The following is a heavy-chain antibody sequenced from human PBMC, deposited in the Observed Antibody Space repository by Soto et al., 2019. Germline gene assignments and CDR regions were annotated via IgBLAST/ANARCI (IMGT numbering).Heavy chain of an antibody. J-gene: IGHJ3*02. V-gene: IGHV5-10-1*01. Sequence: PGESLKISCKGSGYSFTGYWISWVRQMPGKGLEWMGRIDPSDSYTNYSPSFQGHVTISADKSISTAYLQWSSLKASDTAMYYCARHPKDCYDSSWDAFDIWGQGTMVTVSS. CDR3: ARHPKDCYDSSWDAFDI. D-gene: IGHD3-22*01. CDR2: IDPSDSYT. CDR1: GYSFTGYW.